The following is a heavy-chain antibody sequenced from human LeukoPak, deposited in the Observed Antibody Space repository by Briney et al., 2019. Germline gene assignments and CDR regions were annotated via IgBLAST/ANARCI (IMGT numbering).Heavy chain of an antibody. J-gene: IGHJ4*02. Sequence: GSLRLSCAASGFTFSSYSMNWVRQAPGKGLEWVSYISSSSSTIYYADSVKGRFTISRDNAKNSLYLQMNSLRDEDTAVYYCARGVLRYFDWYFDYWGQGTLVTVSS. CDR2: ISSSSSTI. CDR1: GFTFSSYS. CDR3: ARGVLRYFDWYFDY. D-gene: IGHD3-9*01. V-gene: IGHV3-48*02.